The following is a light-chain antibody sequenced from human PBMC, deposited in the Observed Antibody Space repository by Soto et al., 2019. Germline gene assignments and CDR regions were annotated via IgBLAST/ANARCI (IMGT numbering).Light chain of an antibody. V-gene: IGLV2-14*01. CDR3: SSYTSSSLV. J-gene: IGLJ2*01. Sequence: QSVLTQPASVSGSPGQSITISCTGTSSDVGGYNYVSWYQQHPGKAPKLMIYDVSNRPSGVSNRFSGSKSGNTASLTISGLQAEDEADYYCSSYTSSSLVFSGGTKLTVL. CDR2: DVS. CDR1: SSDVGGYNY.